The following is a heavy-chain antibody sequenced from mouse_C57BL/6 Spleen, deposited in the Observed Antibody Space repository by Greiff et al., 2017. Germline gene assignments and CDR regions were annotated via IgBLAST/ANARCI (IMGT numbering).Heavy chain of an antibody. D-gene: IGHD3-3*01. V-gene: IGHV5-9-1*02. CDR2: ISSGGDYI. Sequence: EVKLVESGEGLVKPGGSLKLSCAASGFTFSSYAMSWVRQTPEKRLEWVAYISSGGDYIYYADTVKGRFTISRDNARNTLYLQMSSLKSEDTAMYYCTRDLRDEGYFDVWGTGTTVTVSS. CDR1: GFTFSSYA. CDR3: TRDLRDEGYFDV. J-gene: IGHJ1*03.